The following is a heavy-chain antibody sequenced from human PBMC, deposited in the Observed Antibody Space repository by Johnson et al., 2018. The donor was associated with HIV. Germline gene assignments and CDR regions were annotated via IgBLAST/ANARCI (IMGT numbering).Heavy chain of an antibody. CDR1: GFTFDDYG. Sequence: VQLVESGGGLVQPGGSLRLSCAASGFTFDDYGMRWVRQAPGKGLEWISGINWNGASTGYADSVRGRFTISRDNAKNPVYLQMNSLKVEDTAVYYCAKVAYSDAFDIWGQGTMVTVSS. D-gene: IGHD1-1*01. J-gene: IGHJ3*02. V-gene: IGHV3-20*04. CDR2: INWNGAST. CDR3: AKVAYSDAFDI.